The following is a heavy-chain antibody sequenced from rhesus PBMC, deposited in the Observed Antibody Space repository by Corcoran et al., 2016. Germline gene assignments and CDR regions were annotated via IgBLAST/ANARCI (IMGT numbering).Heavy chain of an antibody. Sequence: QVQLQESGPGLVKPSETLSLTCAVSGYSISSGYGWGWIRQPPGKGLEWIGQIYGSSGSTNYNPSLKNRVPILKDTSKNQFSLKLSSVTAADTAVYYCAREYGSIFDYWGQGVLVTVSS. J-gene: IGHJ4*01. CDR2: IYGSSGST. CDR3: AREYGSIFDY. CDR1: GYSISSGYG. V-gene: IGHV4-127*01. D-gene: IGHD4-29*01.